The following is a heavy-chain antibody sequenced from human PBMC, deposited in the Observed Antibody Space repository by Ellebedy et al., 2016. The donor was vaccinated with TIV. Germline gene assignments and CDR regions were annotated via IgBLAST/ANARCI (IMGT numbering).Heavy chain of an antibody. CDR2: IYYSGST. CDR1: GGSVSSGSYY. D-gene: IGHD5-18*01. CDR3: ARLLWLPLYYYYYGMDV. Sequence: SETLSLXCTVSGGSVSSGSYYWSWIRQPPGKGLEWIGYIYYSGSTNYNPSLKSRVTISVDTSKNQFSLKLSSVTAADTAVYYCARLLWLPLYYYYYGMDVWGQGTTVTVSS. V-gene: IGHV4-61*01. J-gene: IGHJ6*02.